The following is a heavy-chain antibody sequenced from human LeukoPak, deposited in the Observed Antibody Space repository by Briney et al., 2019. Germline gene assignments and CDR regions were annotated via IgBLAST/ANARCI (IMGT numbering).Heavy chain of an antibody. D-gene: IGHD3-3*01. V-gene: IGHV4-59*01. CDR1: GGSFSGYY. CDR2: IYYSGST. J-gene: IGHJ1*01. Sequence: SETLSLTCAVYGGSFSGYYWSWIRQPPGKGLEWIGYIYYSGSTNYNPSLKSRVTISVDTSKNQFSLKLSSVTAADTAVYYCAGQDFWSGPTVFQHWGQGTLVTVSS. CDR3: AGQDFWSGPTVFQH.